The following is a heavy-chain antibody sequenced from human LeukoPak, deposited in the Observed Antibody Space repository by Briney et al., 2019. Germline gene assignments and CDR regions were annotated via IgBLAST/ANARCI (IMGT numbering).Heavy chain of an antibody. CDR2: INHSGST. CDR1: GGSFSGYY. Sequence: SAPLSLTCAVSGGSFSGYYWRWSRQPPGKGLEGIGEINHSGSTNYNPSLESGVTISVDTSKNHFSLKLSSVTAADTAVYYCARARGYCSSTSCYRLYYYYYGMDVWGKGTTVTVSS. D-gene: IGHD2-2*01. V-gene: IGHV4-34*01. CDR3: ARARGYCSSTSCYRLYYYYYGMDV. J-gene: IGHJ6*04.